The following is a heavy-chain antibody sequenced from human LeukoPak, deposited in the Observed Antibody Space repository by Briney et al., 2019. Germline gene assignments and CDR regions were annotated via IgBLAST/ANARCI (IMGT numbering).Heavy chain of an antibody. CDR2: ISAYNGNT. D-gene: IGHD2-21*01. V-gene: IGHV1-18*01. J-gene: IGHJ4*02. CDR3: ARSSSVTIPGYYFDY. CDR1: GYTFTSYG. Sequence: ASVKVSCKASGYTFTSYGISWVRQAPGQGLEWMGWISAYNGNTNYAQKLQGRVTMTTDTSTSTAYMELRSLRSDDTAVYYCARSSSVTIPGYYFDYWGQGTLVTVSS.